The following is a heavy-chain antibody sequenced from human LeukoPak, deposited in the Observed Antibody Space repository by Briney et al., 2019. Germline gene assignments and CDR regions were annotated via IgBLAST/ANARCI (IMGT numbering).Heavy chain of an antibody. CDR1: GFTFSSYA. J-gene: IGHJ4*02. D-gene: IGHD3-10*01. CDR2: ISSNAGSS. Sequence: GRTLILSCAASGFTFSSYAMSFVHQAPGMGLNWVSAISSNAGSSYSADSVKDRFPISRDNSENTLFLQMNSLRAEDKAVYYCAKDVDFGSGFYPYYFDYWGQGALVTVSS. V-gene: IGHV3-23*01. CDR3: AKDVDFGSGFYPYYFDY.